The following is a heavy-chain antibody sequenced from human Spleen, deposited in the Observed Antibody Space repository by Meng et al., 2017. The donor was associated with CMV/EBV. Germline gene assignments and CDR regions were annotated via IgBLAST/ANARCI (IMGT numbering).Heavy chain of an antibody. V-gene: IGHV1-69*05. CDR3: ARVDCGSTSCYIAGRNWFDP. D-gene: IGHD2-2*02. Sequence: SSEASRCGRRAPGQRRWWMGGIIPIFGTANYAQKFQGRVTITTDESTSTAYMELSSLRSEDTAVYYCARVDCGSTSCYIAGRNWFDPWGQGTLVTVSS. J-gene: IGHJ5*02. CDR1: SSEA. CDR2: IIPIFGTA.